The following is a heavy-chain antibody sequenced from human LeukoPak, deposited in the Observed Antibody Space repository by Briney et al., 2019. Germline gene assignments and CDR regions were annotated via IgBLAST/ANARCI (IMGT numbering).Heavy chain of an antibody. CDR3: AKDIDILTGYYAFDI. Sequence: GGSLRLSCAASGFTFSNAWMSWVRQAPGKGLEWVGRIKSKTDGGTTDYAAPVKGRFTISRDDSKNTLYLQMNSLRAEDTALYYCAKDIDILTGYYAFDIWGQGTMVTVSS. V-gene: IGHV3-15*05. CDR2: IKSKTDGGTT. D-gene: IGHD3-9*01. CDR1: GFTFSNAW. J-gene: IGHJ3*02.